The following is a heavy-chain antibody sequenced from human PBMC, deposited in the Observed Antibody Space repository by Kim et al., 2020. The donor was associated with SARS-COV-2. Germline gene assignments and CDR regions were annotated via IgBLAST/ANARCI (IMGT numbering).Heavy chain of an antibody. V-gene: IGHV4-34*01. Sequence: ETLSLTCAVYGGSFSGYYWSWIRQPPGKGLDWIGEINHSGSTNYNPSLKSRVTISVDTSKNQFSLKLSSVTAADTAVYYCARGQHDYGSVSYKYYYGMDVWGQGTTVTVSS. CDR3: ARGQHDYGSVSYKYYYGMDV. CDR2: INHSGST. J-gene: IGHJ6*02. CDR1: GGSFSGYY. D-gene: IGHD3-10*01.